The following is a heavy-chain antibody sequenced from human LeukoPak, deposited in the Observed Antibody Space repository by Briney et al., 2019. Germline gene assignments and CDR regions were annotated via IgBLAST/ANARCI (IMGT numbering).Heavy chain of an antibody. V-gene: IGHV4-4*07. CDR2: IYTSGGT. Sequence: PSETLSLTCTVSGGSISSYYWSWIRQPAGKGLEWIGRIYTSGGTNYNPSLKSRVTMSVDTSKNQFSLKLGSVTAADTAVYYCARDRDKDHSDNWFDPWGQGTLVTVSS. CDR3: ARDRDKDHSDNWFDP. D-gene: IGHD2-15*01. CDR1: GGSISSYY. J-gene: IGHJ5*02.